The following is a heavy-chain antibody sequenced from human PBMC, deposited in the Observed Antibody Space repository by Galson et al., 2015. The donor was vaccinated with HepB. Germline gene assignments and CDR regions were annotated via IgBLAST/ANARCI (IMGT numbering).Heavy chain of an antibody. CDR3: VRMGDLSGYSSC. CDR2: IGRQSSNYAT. J-gene: IGHJ4*02. CDR1: GFTLSGPA. D-gene: IGHD3-22*01. V-gene: IGHV3-73*01. Sequence: PPCAGSGFTLSGPALHCVRRASGKRLEWVGRIGRQSSNYATGYTASVNGRFTVSRDDSKNTAYLQMNSLRTEDTAVYYCVRMGDLSGYSSCWGQGALVTVSS.